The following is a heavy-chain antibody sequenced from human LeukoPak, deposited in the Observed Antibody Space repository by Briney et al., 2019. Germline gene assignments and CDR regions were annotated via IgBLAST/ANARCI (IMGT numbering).Heavy chain of an antibody. J-gene: IGHJ3*02. CDR2: IYPGDSDT. V-gene: IGHV5-51*01. Sequence: GESLKISCKGSGYSFTTYWIAWVRQMPGKGLEWMGIIYPGDSDTRYSPSFQGQVTISADKSISTAYLQWSSLKASDTAMYYCATSYFYESSGHDAFDIWGQGTMVTVSS. CDR1: GYSFTTYW. CDR3: ATSYFYESSGHDAFDI. D-gene: IGHD3-22*01.